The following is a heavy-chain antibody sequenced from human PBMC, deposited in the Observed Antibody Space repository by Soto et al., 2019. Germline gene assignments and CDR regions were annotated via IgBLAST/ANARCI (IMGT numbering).Heavy chain of an antibody. V-gene: IGHV3-30*18. CDR3: VKEGDYYDSSYFDY. CDR2: ISYGGSNK. Sequence: PGGSLRLSCVASGFTFSNYGMHWVRQAPGKGLEWVAVISYGGSNKYYADSVKGRFTISRDNSKNTLYLQMNSLRVEDTAVYYCVKEGDYYDSSYFDYWGQGTLVTVSS. CDR1: GFTFSNYG. D-gene: IGHD3-22*01. J-gene: IGHJ4*02.